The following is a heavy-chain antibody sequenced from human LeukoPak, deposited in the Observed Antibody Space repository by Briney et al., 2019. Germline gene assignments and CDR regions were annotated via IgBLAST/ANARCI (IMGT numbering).Heavy chain of an antibody. D-gene: IGHD3-22*01. CDR2: IRSSDSTT. V-gene: IGHV3-48*04. J-gene: IGHJ4*02. CDR1: GFSFSRYG. CDR3: AKRADSSAHSFDY. Sequence: GGSLRLSCAASGFSFSRYGMKWVRQAPGKGLEWLSYIRSSDSTTYYADSVKGRFTISRDNAKNSLYLQMDGLRVEDTAVYYCAKRADSSAHSFDYWGQGTLVTVPS.